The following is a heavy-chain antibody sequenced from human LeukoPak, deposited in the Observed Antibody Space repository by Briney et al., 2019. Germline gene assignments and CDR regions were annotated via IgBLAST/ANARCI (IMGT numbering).Heavy chain of an antibody. D-gene: IGHD6-19*01. J-gene: IGHJ5*02. CDR1: GFTFSSYG. CDR2: ISYDGSNK. V-gene: IGHV3-30*18. Sequence: GSLRLSCAASGFTFSSYGTHWVRQAPGKGLEWVAVISYDGSNKYYADSVKGRFTISRDNSKNTLYLQMNSLRAEDTAVYYCAKDRGSGWYAWFDPWGQGTLVTVSS. CDR3: AKDRGSGWYAWFDP.